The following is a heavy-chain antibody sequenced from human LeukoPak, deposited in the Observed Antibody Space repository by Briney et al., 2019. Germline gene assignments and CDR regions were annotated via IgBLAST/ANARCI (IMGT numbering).Heavy chain of an antibody. V-gene: IGHV3-15*01. CDR3: TTLVVTAIGRIW. Sequence: GGSLRPSCAASGFTFSNAWMSWVRQAPGKGLEWVGRIKSKTDGGTTDYAAPVKGRFTISRDDSKNTLYLQMNSLKTEDTAVYYCTTLVVTAIGRIWWGQGTLVTVSS. D-gene: IGHD2-21*02. CDR1: GFTFSNAW. CDR2: IKSKTDGGTT. J-gene: IGHJ4*02.